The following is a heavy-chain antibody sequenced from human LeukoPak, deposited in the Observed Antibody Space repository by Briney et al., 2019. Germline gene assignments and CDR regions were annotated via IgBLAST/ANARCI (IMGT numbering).Heavy chain of an antibody. CDR2: IYHSGST. CDR3: ATGGWFGDYFDY. J-gene: IGHJ4*02. CDR1: GYSLSSGYY. V-gene: IGHV4-38-2*01. D-gene: IGHD3-10*01. Sequence: SETLSLTCGVSGYSLSSGYYWGWIRPPPGKGLEWIGSIYHSGSTYYNPSLKRRVTISVDTSQNQFSLKRSSATAADTAVYYCATGGWFGDYFDYWGQGTLVTVSS.